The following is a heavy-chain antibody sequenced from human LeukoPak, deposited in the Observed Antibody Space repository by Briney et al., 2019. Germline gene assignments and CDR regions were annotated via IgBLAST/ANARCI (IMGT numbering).Heavy chain of an antibody. CDR2: ASSDGSDK. J-gene: IGHJ4*03. CDR1: GFTFSSYW. D-gene: IGHD2-2*01. CDR3: ARAHSASWYAAY. Sequence: GGSLRLSCAASGFTFSSYWMSWVRQAPGEGPEWVALASSDGSDKQYAASVKGRFTISRDDSKNTLYLEMNTLKDEDTAVYYCARAHSASWYAAYWGHGTRVTVSS. V-gene: IGHV3-30*03.